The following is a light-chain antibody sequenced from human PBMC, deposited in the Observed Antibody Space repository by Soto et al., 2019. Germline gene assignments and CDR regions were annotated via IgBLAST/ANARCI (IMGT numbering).Light chain of an antibody. Sequence: QSVLTQPPSVSGAPGQRVTISCTGSSSNIGAGYDVHWYQQRPGTAPKLLIFGNIHRPSGVPDRFSGSKSGTSASLAITGLQAEDEGGYYCQSYDSTLSARYVVGTGTKLTVL. J-gene: IGLJ1*01. CDR3: QSYDSTLSARYV. CDR2: GNI. V-gene: IGLV1-40*01. CDR1: SSNIGAGYD.